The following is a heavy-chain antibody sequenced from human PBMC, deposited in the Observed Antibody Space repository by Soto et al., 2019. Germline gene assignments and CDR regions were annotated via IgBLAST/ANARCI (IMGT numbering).Heavy chain of an antibody. D-gene: IGHD1-1*01. Sequence: SETLSLTCTVSGGSISSYYWSWIRQPPGKGLEWIGYIYYSGSTNYNPSLKSRGTISVDTSKNQFSLQLSSVTAADTGVYYCARDTTNPPRGAFDIWGQRTMVTVS. CDR3: ARDTTNPPRGAFDI. CDR2: IYYSGST. CDR1: GGSISSYY. J-gene: IGHJ3*02. V-gene: IGHV4-59*01.